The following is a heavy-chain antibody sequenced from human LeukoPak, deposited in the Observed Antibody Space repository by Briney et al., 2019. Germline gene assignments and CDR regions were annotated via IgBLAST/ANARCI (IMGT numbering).Heavy chain of an antibody. CDR3: ARAKWFGELWY. CDR1: GGSISSGGYS. Sequence: SQTLSLTCAVSGGSISSGGYSWSWIRQPPGKGLEWIGYIYHSGSTHYNPSLKSRVTISVDRSKNQFSLKLSSVTAADTAVYYCARAKWFGELWYWGQGTLVTVSS. J-gene: IGHJ4*02. V-gene: IGHV4-30-2*01. CDR2: IYHSGST. D-gene: IGHD3-10*01.